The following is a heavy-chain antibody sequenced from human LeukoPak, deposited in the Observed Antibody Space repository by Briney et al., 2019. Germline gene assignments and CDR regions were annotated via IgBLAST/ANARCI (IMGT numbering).Heavy chain of an antibody. V-gene: IGHV4-38-2*02. D-gene: IGHD1-26*01. J-gene: IGHJ4*02. CDR3: ARLTYSGVDY. CDR2: IYHSEST. CDR1: AYSISSGYY. Sequence: TSETLSLTCIVSAYSISSGYYWGWIRQPPGKGLEWIGSIYHSESTYYNPSLKSRVTISIDTSKNQFSLKLSSVTAADTAIYYCARLTYSGVDYWGLGTLVTVSS.